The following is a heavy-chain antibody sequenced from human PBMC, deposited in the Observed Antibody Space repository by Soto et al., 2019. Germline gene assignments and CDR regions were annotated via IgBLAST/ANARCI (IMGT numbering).Heavy chain of an antibody. CDR1: GITSSGIPIHRYP. V-gene: IGHV3-48*01. D-gene: IGHD6-19*01. CDR2: ISNNDNPLR. Sequence: GGSLRLSCTASGITSSGIPIHRYPKDSGRQAPGKGLEWISHISNNDNPLRYYADSVKGRFTISRENAKNPLYLQMSSLGVDDTVIYYCASPGIGSLHNSFDIWGQGTMVTVSS. CDR3: ASPGIGSLHNSFDI. J-gene: IGHJ3*02.